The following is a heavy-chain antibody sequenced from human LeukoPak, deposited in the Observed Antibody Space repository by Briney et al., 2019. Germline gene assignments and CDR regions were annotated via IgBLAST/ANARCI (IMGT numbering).Heavy chain of an antibody. CDR3: ARKEYSSGWTDY. CDR1: GGSISSYY. D-gene: IGHD6-19*01. Sequence: KTSETLSLTCTVSGGSISSYYWSWIRQPPGKGLEWIGYIYYSGSTNYNPSLKSRVTISVDTSKNQFSLKLSSVTAADTAVYYCARKEYSSGWTDYWGQGTLVTVSS. J-gene: IGHJ4*02. CDR2: IYYSGST. V-gene: IGHV4-59*01.